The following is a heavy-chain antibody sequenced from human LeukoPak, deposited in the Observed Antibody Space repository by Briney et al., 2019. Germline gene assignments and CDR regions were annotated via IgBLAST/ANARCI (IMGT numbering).Heavy chain of an antibody. J-gene: IGHJ4*02. CDR1: GYTFTGYY. CDR2: INRNSGGT. CDR3: ARGGSGSGYLYYFDY. Sequence: ASVKVSCKASGYTFTGYYMHWVRQAPGQGLEWMGWINRNSGGTNYAQKFQGRVTMTRDTSISTAYMELSRLRSDDTAVYYCARGGSGSGYLYYFDYWGQGNMVSVSS. D-gene: IGHD3-10*01. V-gene: IGHV1-2*02.